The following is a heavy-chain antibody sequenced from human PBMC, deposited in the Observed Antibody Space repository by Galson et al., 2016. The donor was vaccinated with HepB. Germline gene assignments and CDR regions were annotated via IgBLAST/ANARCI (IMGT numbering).Heavy chain of an antibody. Sequence: SLRLSCAASGFTFDDYAMSWVRQTPGKGLEWVSSISWNGGRIDYADSVKGRFTISRDNAKNSLHLQMNSLKTENTALYYCAKDRGNINYYQLYGMDVWGQGTTVTVSS. CDR1: GFTFDDYA. V-gene: IGHV3-9*01. J-gene: IGHJ6*02. CDR3: AKDRGNINYYQLYGMDV. CDR2: ISWNGGRI. D-gene: IGHD2/OR15-2a*01.